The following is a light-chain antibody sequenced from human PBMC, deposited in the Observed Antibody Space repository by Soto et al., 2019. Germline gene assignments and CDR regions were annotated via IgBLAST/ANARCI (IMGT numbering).Light chain of an antibody. J-gene: IGKJ5*01. CDR2: AAS. CDR1: ETINKY. CDR3: QQSYRTPPIT. Sequence: DIQMTQSPSSLAASIGDRVTITCQASETINKYLNWYAQKPREAPKLLIYAASSLQSGVPSRFSGSGSGTDFTLTISSLQPEDFATYYCQQSYRTPPITFGKGTRLEIK. V-gene: IGKV1-39*01.